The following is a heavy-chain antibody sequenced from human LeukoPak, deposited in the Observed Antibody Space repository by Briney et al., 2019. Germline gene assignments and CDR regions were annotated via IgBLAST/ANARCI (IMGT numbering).Heavy chain of an antibody. J-gene: IGHJ4*02. CDR1: GFTFSSYD. V-gene: IGHV3-74*01. Sequence: GGSLRLSCAASGFTFSSYDMHRVRQVPGKGLVWLSRINSDGSITTYVDSVKGRFTISRDNAKNTLYLQMNSLRAEDTAMYYCVRGVGTTSNDYWGQGTLVTVSS. CDR2: INSDGSIT. CDR3: VRGVGTTSNDY. D-gene: IGHD1-26*01.